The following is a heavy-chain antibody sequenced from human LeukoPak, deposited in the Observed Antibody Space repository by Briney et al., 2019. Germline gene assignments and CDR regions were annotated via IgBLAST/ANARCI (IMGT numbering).Heavy chain of an antibody. CDR3: ARSVSRGYLRRLDV. CDR1: GFTFSNYE. CDR2: IRYDGSNK. J-gene: IGHJ6*02. Sequence: QPGRSLRLSCAASGFTFSNYEMNWVRRAPDKGLEWVAVIRYDGSNKYYADSVKGRFTISRDISKNTLNLQMNSLRVEDTAVYYCARSVSRGYLRRLDVWGQGTTVTVSS. V-gene: IGHV3-33*01. D-gene: IGHD5-18*01.